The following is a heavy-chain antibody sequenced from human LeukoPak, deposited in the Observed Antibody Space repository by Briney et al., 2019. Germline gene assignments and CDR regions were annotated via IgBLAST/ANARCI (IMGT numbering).Heavy chain of an antibody. V-gene: IGHV1-46*01. Sequence: ASVKVSCKASGYTFTSYYMHWVRQAPGQGLEWMGIINPSGGSTSYAQKFQGRVTMTRDTSTSTVYMELSSLRSEDTAVYYCARDLTVYSISWSYFDYWGQGTLVTVSS. CDR2: INPSGGST. J-gene: IGHJ4*02. CDR3: ARDLTVYSISWSYFDY. D-gene: IGHD6-13*01. CDR1: GYTFTSYY.